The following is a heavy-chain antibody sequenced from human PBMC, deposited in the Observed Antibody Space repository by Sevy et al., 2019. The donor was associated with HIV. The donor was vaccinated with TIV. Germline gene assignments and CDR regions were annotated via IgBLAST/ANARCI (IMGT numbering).Heavy chain of an antibody. CDR3: VREGLGGFSYSLDC. D-gene: IGHD5-18*01. V-gene: IGHV3-48*03. CDR2: ISSSGSSI. J-gene: IGHJ4*02. CDR1: GFTFSSYD. Sequence: GGSLRLSCTASGFTFSSYDMNWVRQAPGKGLEWVSKISSSGSSIYYADSVKGRFTISRDNAKNSLNLQMNSLRAEDTAVYYCVREGLGGFSYSLDCWGQGSLVTVSS.